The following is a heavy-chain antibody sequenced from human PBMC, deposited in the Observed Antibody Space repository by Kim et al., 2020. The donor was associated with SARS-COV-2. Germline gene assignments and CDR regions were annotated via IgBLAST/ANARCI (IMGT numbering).Heavy chain of an antibody. Sequence: HKSRVTLSVDTSKNRFSLQLSSVTAADTAVYYCARSEYCSSTSCRYGMDVWGQGTTVTVSS. J-gene: IGHJ6*02. CDR3: ARSEYCSSTSCRYGMDV. V-gene: IGHV4-34*01. D-gene: IGHD2-2*01.